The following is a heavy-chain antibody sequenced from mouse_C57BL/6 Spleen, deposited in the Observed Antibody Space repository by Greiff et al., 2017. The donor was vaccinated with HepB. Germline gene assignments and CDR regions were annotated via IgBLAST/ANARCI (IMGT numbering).Heavy chain of an antibody. J-gene: IGHJ1*03. CDR3: ASHYDYDEDWYFDV. V-gene: IGHV5-4*01. Sequence: DVQLQESGGGLVKPGGSLKLSCAASGFTFSSYAMSWVRQTPEKRLEWVATISDGGRYTYYPDNVKGRFTISRDNAKNNLYLQMSHLKSEDTAMYYCASHYDYDEDWYFDVWGTGTTVTVSS. D-gene: IGHD2-4*01. CDR2: ISDGGRYT. CDR1: GFTFSSYA.